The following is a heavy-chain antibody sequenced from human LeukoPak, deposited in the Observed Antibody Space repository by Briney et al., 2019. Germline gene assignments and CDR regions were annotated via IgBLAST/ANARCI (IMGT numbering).Heavy chain of an antibody. CDR3: ARDISRYSYNVVDY. Sequence: GGSLRLSCAASGFTFSSYSMNWVRQAPGKGLEWVSYISSSSSTICYADSVKGRFTISRDNAKNSLYLQMNSLRAEDTAVYYCARDISRYSYNVVDYWGQGTLVTVSS. D-gene: IGHD5-18*01. V-gene: IGHV3-48*01. CDR1: GFTFSSYS. J-gene: IGHJ4*02. CDR2: ISSSSSTI.